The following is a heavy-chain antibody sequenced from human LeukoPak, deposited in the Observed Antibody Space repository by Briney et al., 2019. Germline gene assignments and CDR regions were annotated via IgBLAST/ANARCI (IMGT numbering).Heavy chain of an antibody. CDR3: ARVTSGSSYRPFDY. CDR2: IKQDGSEK. V-gene: IGHV3-7*01. J-gene: IGHJ4*02. D-gene: IGHD3-10*01. CDR1: GLTFSNYW. Sequence: GGSLRLSCAASGLTFSNYWMNWVRQAPGKGLEWVANIKQDGSEKYYADSVKGRFSISRDNSKNSLYLQMISLRAEDTAVYYCARVTSGSSYRPFDYWGQGTLVTVSS.